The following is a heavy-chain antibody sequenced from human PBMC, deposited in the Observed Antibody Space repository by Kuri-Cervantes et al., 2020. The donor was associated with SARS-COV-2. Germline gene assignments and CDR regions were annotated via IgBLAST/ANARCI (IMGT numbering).Heavy chain of an antibody. J-gene: IGHJ2*01. D-gene: IGHD1-26*01. V-gene: IGHV4-59*01. CDR3: ARREYWYFDL. CDR2: IYYSGST. Sequence: GSLRLSCTVSGGSISSYYWSWIRQPPGKGLEWTGYIYYSGSTNYNPSLKSRVTISVDTSKNQFSLKLSSVTAADTAVYYCARREYWYFDLWGRGTLVTVSS. CDR1: GGSISSYY.